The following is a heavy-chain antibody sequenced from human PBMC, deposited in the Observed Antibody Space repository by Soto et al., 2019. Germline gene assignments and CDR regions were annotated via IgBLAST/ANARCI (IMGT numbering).Heavy chain of an antibody. V-gene: IGHV4-4*02. CDR2: IFHSGTT. J-gene: IGHJ4*02. CDR1: GDSISSSHW. CDR3: ARQLERGDLPEGFEY. D-gene: IGHD1-1*01. Sequence: QVQLQESGPGLVEPSGTLSLTCAVSGDSISSSHWWSWVRQPPGKGLEWIGEIFHSGTTKYNPSLESPVTMSVDKSNNHLSLKLRSVTAADTAVYYCARQLERGDLPEGFEYWGQGTLATVSS.